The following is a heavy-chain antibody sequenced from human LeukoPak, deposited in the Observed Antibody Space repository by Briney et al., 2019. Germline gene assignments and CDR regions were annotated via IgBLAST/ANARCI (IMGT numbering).Heavy chain of an antibody. V-gene: IGHV4-38-2*02. D-gene: IGHD2-15*01. J-gene: IGHJ4*02. Sequence: SETLSLTCTVSGYSISSGYYWGWIRQPPGKGLEWIGSIYHSGSTYYNPSLKSRVTISVDTSKNQFSLKLSSVTAADTAVYYCARDRYCSGGSCYFPEPSTPTRWGQGTLVTVSS. CDR1: GYSISSGYY. CDR3: ARDRYCSGGSCYFPEPSTPTR. CDR2: IYHSGST.